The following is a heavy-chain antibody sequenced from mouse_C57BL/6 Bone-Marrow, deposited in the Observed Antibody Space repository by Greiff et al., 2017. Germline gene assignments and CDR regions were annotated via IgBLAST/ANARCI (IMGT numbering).Heavy chain of an antibody. CDR2: IYPGNSDT. V-gene: IGHV1-5*01. CDR3: SGRYYGYSYFGY. J-gene: IGHJ2*01. CDR1: GYTFTSYW. Sequence: EVQLQQSGTVLARPGASVKMSCKTSGYTFTSYWMHWVKQRPGQGLEWIGAIYPGNSDTSYNQKFKGKAKLTAVTSASTAYMELSSLTTEDSAFYYFSGRYYGYSYFGYWGNGTTLTVSS. D-gene: IGHD1-2*01.